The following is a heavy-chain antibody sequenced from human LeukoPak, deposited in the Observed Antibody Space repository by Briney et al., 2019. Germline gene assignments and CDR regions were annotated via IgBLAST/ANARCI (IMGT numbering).Heavy chain of an antibody. J-gene: IGHJ4*02. V-gene: IGHV3-7*01. CDR3: ARDLVPLRFLEWPLDY. Sequence: GGSLRLSCAASGFTLSNYWMSWVRQAPGKGLEWVANMNRDGSEKYYVDSMKGRFTISRDNAKNSVYLQMNSLRVEDTAVCYCARDLVPLRFLEWPLDYWGQGTLVTVSS. D-gene: IGHD3-3*01. CDR1: GFTLSNYW. CDR2: MNRDGSEK.